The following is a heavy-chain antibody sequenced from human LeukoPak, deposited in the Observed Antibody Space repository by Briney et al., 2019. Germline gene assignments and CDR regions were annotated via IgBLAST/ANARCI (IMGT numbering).Heavy chain of an antibody. V-gene: IGHV3-23*01. Sequence: GGSLRLSCAASGFTFSSYAMSWVRQAPGKGLEWVSAISGSGGSTYYADSVKGRFTISRDNSKNTLYLQMNSLRAEDTAVYYCAKFLSGWVLNYYYGMDVWGQGTTVTVSS. J-gene: IGHJ6*02. CDR1: GFTFSSYA. CDR2: ISGSGGST. D-gene: IGHD3-10*01. CDR3: AKFLSGWVLNYYYGMDV.